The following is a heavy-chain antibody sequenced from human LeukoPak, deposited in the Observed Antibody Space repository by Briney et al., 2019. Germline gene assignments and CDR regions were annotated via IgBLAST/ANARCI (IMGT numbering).Heavy chain of an antibody. Sequence: SETLSLTCTVSGGSISSYYWSWIRQPPGKGLEWIGYIYYSGSTNYNPSLKSRVTISVDTSKNQFSLKLSSVTAADTAVYYCARDLGGVEANWFDPWSQGTLVTVSS. CDR1: GGSISSYY. J-gene: IGHJ5*02. D-gene: IGHD3-16*01. V-gene: IGHV4-59*01. CDR2: IYYSGST. CDR3: ARDLGGVEANWFDP.